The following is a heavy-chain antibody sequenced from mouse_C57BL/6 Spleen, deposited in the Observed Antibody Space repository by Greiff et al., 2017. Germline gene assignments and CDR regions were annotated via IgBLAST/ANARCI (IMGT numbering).Heavy chain of an antibody. V-gene: IGHV1-76*01. CDR2: IYPGSGNT. CDR3: ARSYDYDLAWFAY. D-gene: IGHD2-4*01. J-gene: IGHJ3*01. CDR1: GYTFTDYY. Sequence: QVQLQQSGAELVRPGASVKLSCKASGYTFTDYYINWVKQRPGQGLEWIARIYPGSGNTYYNEKFKGKATLTAEKSSSTAYMQLSSLTSEDSAVYVCARSYDYDLAWFAYWGQGTLVTVSA.